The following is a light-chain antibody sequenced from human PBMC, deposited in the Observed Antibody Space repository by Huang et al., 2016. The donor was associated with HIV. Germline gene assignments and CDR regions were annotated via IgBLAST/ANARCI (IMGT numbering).Light chain of an antibody. CDR2: HSS. V-gene: IGKV3-20*01. Sequence: EIVLTQSPGTLSLFPGERATLSCRGRQSVSGNYLAWYQQRPGQAPRLLIYHSSTRAPGIPGRFSGSGSGTDFSLTISRLEPEDFAVFYCQQYGSSPFTFGPGTKVDIK. CDR1: QSVSGNY. J-gene: IGKJ3*01. CDR3: QQYGSSPFT.